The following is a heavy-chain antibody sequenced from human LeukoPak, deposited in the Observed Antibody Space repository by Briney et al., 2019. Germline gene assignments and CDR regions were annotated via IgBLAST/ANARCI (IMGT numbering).Heavy chain of an antibody. V-gene: IGHV1-2*06. D-gene: IGHD6-19*01. Sequence: ASVKVSCKASGYTFTGYYMHWVRQAPGQGLEWMGRINPNSGGTNYAQKFQGRVTMTRDTSISAAYMELSRLRSDDTAVYYCARGIAVAAFFDYWGQGTLVTVSS. J-gene: IGHJ4*02. CDR1: GYTFTGYY. CDR2: INPNSGGT. CDR3: ARGIAVAAFFDY.